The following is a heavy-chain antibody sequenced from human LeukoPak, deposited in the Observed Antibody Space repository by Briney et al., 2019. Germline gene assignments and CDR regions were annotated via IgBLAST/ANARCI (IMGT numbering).Heavy chain of an antibody. CDR1: GFTFSSYW. CDR3: AKARQLGIPDY. V-gene: IGHV3-7*03. Sequence: GGSLRLSCVVSGFTFSSYWMSWVRQTLGQGLEWVANIKQDGSEKYYVDSVKGRFTISRDNAKNSLYLQMNSLRAEDTAVYYCAKARQLGIPDYWGQGTLVTVSS. D-gene: IGHD3-16*01. CDR2: IKQDGSEK. J-gene: IGHJ4*02.